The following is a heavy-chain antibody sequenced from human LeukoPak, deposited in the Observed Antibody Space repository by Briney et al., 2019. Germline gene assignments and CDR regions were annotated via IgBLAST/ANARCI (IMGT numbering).Heavy chain of an antibody. V-gene: IGHV3-49*03. CDR1: GFTFGDYA. CDR2: VRSKAYGGTT. CDR3: TRDHDNWNGLDAFDI. Sequence: GSLRLSCTASGFTFGDYAMSWCRQAPGKGLEWVGFVRSKAYGGTTEDAASVKGRFTISRDDSKSIAYLQMNSLKTEDTAVYYCTRDHDNWNGLDAFDIWGQGTMVTVSS. J-gene: IGHJ3*02. D-gene: IGHD1-20*01.